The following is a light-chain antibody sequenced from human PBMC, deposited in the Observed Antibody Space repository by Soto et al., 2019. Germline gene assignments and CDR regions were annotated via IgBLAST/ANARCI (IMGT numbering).Light chain of an antibody. CDR3: QTWVTGIWV. V-gene: IGLV4-69*01. Sequence: QSVLTQSPSASASLGASVKVTCTLSRGHSSYAIAWHQQQPEKGPRYLMKVNSDGTHTKGDGIPDRFSGSSSGAERYLTISSLQSEDEADYYCQTWVTGIWVFGGGTKLTVL. J-gene: IGLJ3*02. CDR2: VNSDGTH. CDR1: RGHSSYA.